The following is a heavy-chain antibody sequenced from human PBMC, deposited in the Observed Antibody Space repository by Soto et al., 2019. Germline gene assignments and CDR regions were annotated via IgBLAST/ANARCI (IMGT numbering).Heavy chain of an antibody. CDR1: GFPFSNYA. D-gene: IGHD3-22*01. Sequence: PGGSLRLSCVASGFPFSNYAMTWVRQAPGKGLEWVSALSGSGVSTYYADSVMGRFTISRDNSKNTVYLQMNSLRAEDTAVYYCAKIEPRFFYDSTGYYPFDYWGQGTLVTVSS. V-gene: IGHV3-23*01. CDR3: AKIEPRFFYDSTGYYPFDY. CDR2: LSGSGVST. J-gene: IGHJ4*02.